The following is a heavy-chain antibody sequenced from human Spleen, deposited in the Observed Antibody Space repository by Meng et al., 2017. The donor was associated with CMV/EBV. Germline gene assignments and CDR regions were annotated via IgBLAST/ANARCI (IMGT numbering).Heavy chain of an antibody. CDR1: GFTFTSYC. J-gene: IGHJ4*02. CDR3: AKDRVTYSSPSFDS. D-gene: IGHD2-2*01. Sequence: GESLKISCAASGFTFTSYCLNWVRQAPGKGLEWVSTVTAGGGTTYYADSVRGRFTVSRDNSQNTVFLQMKSLRAEDTAVYYCAKDRVTYSSPSFDSWGQGTLVTVSS. CDR2: VTAGGGTT. V-gene: IGHV3-23*01.